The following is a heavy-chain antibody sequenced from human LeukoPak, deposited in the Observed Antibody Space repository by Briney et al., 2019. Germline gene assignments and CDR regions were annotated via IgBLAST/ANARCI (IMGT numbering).Heavy chain of an antibody. J-gene: IGHJ4*02. CDR2: IYYSGST. CDR1: GGSISSGGYY. D-gene: IGHD5-18*01. CDR3: ARRLSYSYGSLDY. Sequence: SQTLSLSCTVSGGSISSGGYYWSWIRQHPGKGLEWIGYIYYSGSTYYNPSLKSRVTISVYTSKNQFSLKLSSVTAADTAVYYCARRLSYSYGSLDYWGQGTLVTVSS. V-gene: IGHV4-31*03.